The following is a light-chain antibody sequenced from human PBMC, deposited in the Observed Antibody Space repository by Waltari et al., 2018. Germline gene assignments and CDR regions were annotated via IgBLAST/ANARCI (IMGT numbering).Light chain of an antibody. CDR3: QKYGSLPAT. V-gene: IGKV3-20*01. CDR1: QSISRY. Sequence: EIMLTQSPGTLSLSPGERATLSCRASQSISRYLALYQHKPGQAPRLLIYDASSRATGLPDRFSGSGSGTDFSLTISRLEPEDFAVYYCQKYGSLPATFGQGTKVEIK. J-gene: IGKJ1*01. CDR2: DAS.